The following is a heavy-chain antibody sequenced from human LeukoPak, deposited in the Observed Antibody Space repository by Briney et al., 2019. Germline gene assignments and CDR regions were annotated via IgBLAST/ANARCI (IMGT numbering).Heavy chain of an antibody. J-gene: IGHJ3*02. CDR1: GYTFTGYY. CDR2: INPNSGGT. CDR3: ARDIASMVITGLGDI. Sequence: ASVKVSCKASGYTFTGYYMHWVRQAPGQGLEGMGWINPNSGGTNYAQKFQGRVTMTRDTSISTAYMELSRLRSDDTAVYYCARDIASMVITGLGDIWGQGTMVTVSS. V-gene: IGHV1-2*02. D-gene: IGHD3-22*01.